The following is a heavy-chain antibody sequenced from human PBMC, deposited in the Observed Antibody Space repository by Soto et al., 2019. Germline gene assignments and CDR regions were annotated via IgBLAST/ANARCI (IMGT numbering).Heavy chain of an antibody. J-gene: IGHJ4*02. CDR1: GYAFMSYG. V-gene: IGHV1-18*01. Sequence: QVQLMQSGAEVTKPGASVTLSCKTSGYAFMSYGLSWVRLAPGQGLEWMGWTVAGSGNRIYAQKFQDRINMNIDTSTTPGHMELRRLRSDDSALYFCTSVAGYGSGSRHFDSWGQGTLVTVSS. CDR3: TSVAGYGSGSRHFDS. D-gene: IGHD3-10*01. CDR2: TVAGSGNR.